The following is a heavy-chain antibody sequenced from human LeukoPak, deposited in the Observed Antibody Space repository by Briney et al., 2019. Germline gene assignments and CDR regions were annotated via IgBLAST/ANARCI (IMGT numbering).Heavy chain of an antibody. J-gene: IGHJ5*02. CDR1: GGSISSYY. V-gene: IGHV4-59*01. Sequence: SETLSLTCIVSGGSISSYYWSWIRQPPGKGLEWIGYIYYSGSTNYNPSLKSRVTISVDTSKNQLSLKLTSVTAADTAVYYCAREMVGGYSSSWNNWFDPWGQGTLVTVSS. D-gene: IGHD6-13*01. CDR2: IYYSGST. CDR3: AREMVGGYSSSWNNWFDP.